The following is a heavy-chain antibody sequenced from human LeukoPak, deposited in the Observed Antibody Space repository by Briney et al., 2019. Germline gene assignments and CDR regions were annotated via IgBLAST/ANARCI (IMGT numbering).Heavy chain of an antibody. D-gene: IGHD3-22*01. V-gene: IGHV3-23*01. CDR2: IGSSGGSP. J-gene: IGHJ4*02. CDR1: GFSFSSYA. CDR3: ADLGTTYYYDRSTY. Sequence: GGSLRLSCAASGFSFSSYAMSWVRQAPGKGLEWVSGIGSSGGSPYYADSVQGRFTISRDNSKNTLFLQMTGLRAEDTAVYYCADLGTTYYYDRSTYWGQGTLVAVSS.